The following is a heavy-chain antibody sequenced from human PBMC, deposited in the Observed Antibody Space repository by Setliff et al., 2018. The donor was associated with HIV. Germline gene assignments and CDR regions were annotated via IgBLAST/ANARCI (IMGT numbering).Heavy chain of an antibody. V-gene: IGHV3-23*01. CDR3: ASARIPTGGTSTSLDF. CDR1: EFTLSGYS. D-gene: IGHD1-1*01. Sequence: GGSLRLSCAASEFTLSGYSMSWVRQVPGKGLEWVSAIDPSGSRIFYSDSVKGRFTISRDNSKTTVFLQLNAPRREDTAVYYCASARIPTGGTSTSLDFWGQGALVTVSS. CDR2: IDPSGSRI. J-gene: IGHJ4*02.